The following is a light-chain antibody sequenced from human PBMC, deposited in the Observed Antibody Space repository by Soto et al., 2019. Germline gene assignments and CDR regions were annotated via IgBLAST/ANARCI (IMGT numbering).Light chain of an antibody. J-gene: IGLJ2*01. V-gene: IGLV2-14*03. CDR3: SSSTTTNSFVL. CDR1: SSDIGTYNY. CDR2: DVS. Sequence: QSVLTQPASVSGSPGQSITISCTGTSSDIGTYNYVSWYQQHPGKAPQLMIYDVSNRPSGVSNRFSGSKSGNTASLTISGLQAEDEADYYCSSSTTTNSFVLFGGGTQLTVL.